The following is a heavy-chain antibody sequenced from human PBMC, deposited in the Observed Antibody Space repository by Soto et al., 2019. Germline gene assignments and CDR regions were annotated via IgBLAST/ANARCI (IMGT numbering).Heavy chain of an antibody. D-gene: IGHD3-10*01. CDR1: GDTFSSYA. Sequence: QLVQSGPEVKKPGSPVKVSCKSVGDTFSSYAVSWVRQAPGQGLEWMGGIIPTFGTVNYAQKFQGRATITADESTRLSYMELSSLKSEDTAVYYCAREAGDYGHPYFDYWGQGTLISVSS. V-gene: IGHV1-69*01. J-gene: IGHJ4*02. CDR3: AREAGDYGHPYFDY. CDR2: IIPTFGTV.